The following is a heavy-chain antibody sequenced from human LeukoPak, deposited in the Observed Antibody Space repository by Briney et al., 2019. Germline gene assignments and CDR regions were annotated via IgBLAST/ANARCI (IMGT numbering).Heavy chain of an antibody. V-gene: IGHV3-48*03. Sequence: GGSLRLSCAASGFTFSSYEMNWVRQAPGKGLEWVSYISSSGSTIYYADSVKGRFTISRDNAKNSLYLQMNSLRAEDTAVYYCARDRMVGAPFDYWGQGTLVTVSS. D-gene: IGHD1-26*01. J-gene: IGHJ4*02. CDR1: GFTFSSYE. CDR3: ARDRMVGAPFDY. CDR2: ISSSGSTI.